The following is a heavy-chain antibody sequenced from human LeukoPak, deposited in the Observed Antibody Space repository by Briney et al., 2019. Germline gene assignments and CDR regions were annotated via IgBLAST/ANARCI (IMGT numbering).Heavy chain of an antibody. CDR1: GFTFSSYT. V-gene: IGHV3-30-3*01. CDR2: ISSDGSKE. J-gene: IGHJ4*02. D-gene: IGHD3-3*01. CDR3: ATSKAIFGDLDY. Sequence: PGRSLRLSCAASGFTFSSYTMHRVRQAPGKGLEWVALISSDGSKEYYADSVKGRFTVSRDNSKNTLYLQMNSLKTEDTAVYYCATSKAIFGDLDYWGQGTLVTVSS.